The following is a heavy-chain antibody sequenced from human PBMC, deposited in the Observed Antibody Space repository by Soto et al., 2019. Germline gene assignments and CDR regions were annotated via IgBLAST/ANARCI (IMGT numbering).Heavy chain of an antibody. D-gene: IGHD3-3*01. V-gene: IGHV3-15*01. Sequence: EVQLVESGGGLVKPGGSLRLSCAASGFTFSNVWMTWIRQAPGKGLEWVDRIKRKTDGETKDYGAPVKGRFTVSRDDSKNTLYLQMNSLKTEDTGLYYCATSEWNDAFDIWGHGTMVTVSS. CDR3: ATSEWNDAFDI. J-gene: IGHJ3*02. CDR2: IKRKTDGETK. CDR1: GFTFSNVW.